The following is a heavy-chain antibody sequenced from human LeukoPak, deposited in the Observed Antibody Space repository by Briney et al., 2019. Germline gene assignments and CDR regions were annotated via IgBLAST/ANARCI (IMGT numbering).Heavy chain of an antibody. V-gene: IGHV3-23*01. CDR3: AKDPYSGYDYFVNY. CDR1: GFTFNSYA. CDR2: ISSSGNNT. Sequence: PGGTLRLSCAASGFTFNSYAMNWVRQAPGKGLEWVSTISSSGNNTYYTDSVKGRFTISRDNSKNTLFLQMNSLRAEDTAVYYCAKDPYSGYDYFVNYWGQGTLVTVSS. D-gene: IGHD5-12*01. J-gene: IGHJ4*02.